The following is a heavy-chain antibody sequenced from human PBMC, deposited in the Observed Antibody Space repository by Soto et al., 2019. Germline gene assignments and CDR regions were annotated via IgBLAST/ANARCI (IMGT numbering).Heavy chain of an antibody. CDR3: AKDYSSGWPYYFDY. V-gene: IGHV3-23*01. CDR1: GFTFSSYA. J-gene: IGHJ4*02. Sequence: PGGSLRLSCAASGFTFSSYAMNWVRQAPGKGLEWVSAISSSGGRTYYADSVKGRFTISRDNSKNTLYLQMNSLRAEDTAVYYCAKDYSSGWPYYFDYWGQGTLVTVSS. CDR2: ISSSGGRT. D-gene: IGHD6-19*01.